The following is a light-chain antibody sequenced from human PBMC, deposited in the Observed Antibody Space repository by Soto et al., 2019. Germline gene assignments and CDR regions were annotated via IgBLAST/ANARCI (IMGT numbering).Light chain of an antibody. J-gene: IGKJ1*01. CDR2: GAS. Sequence: TQNQDSLRASVCDRGTVTCRASQNIDMYLNWYQQKPGKAPRVLISGASNLQSGVPSRFSGSGSGTDFTLTISSLQSEDFASYFCQPTFNSPPWTFGQGTKV. CDR1: QNIDMY. CDR3: QPTFNSPPWT. V-gene: IGKV1-39*01.